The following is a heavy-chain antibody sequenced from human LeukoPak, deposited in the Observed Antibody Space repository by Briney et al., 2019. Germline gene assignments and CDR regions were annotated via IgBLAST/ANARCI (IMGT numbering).Heavy chain of an antibody. Sequence: SETLSLTCAVSGYSISNGYYWVWIRQPPGRGLEWIGSLYHSDSAYYNTSLRSRVSMSVDTSKNQFSLTLSVVTAADTAVYYCARQXDSYYYYYIDVWGSGTTVTASS. J-gene: IGHJ6*03. CDR3: ARQXDSYYYYYIDV. CDR2: LYHSDSA. V-gene: IGHV4-38-2*01. CDR1: GYSISNGYY.